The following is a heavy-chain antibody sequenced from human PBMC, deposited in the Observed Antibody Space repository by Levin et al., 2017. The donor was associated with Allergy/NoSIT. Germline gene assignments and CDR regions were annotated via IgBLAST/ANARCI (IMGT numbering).Heavy chain of an antibody. D-gene: IGHD3-10*01. Sequence: SLKISCAASGFTFDDYAMHWVRQAPGKGLEWVSGISWNSGSIGYADSVKGRFTISRDNAKNSLYLQMNSLRTEDNALYYCARDNIGLPDAFDIWGQGTMVIVSS. CDR3: ARDNIGLPDAFDI. V-gene: IGHV3-9*01. CDR1: GFTFDDYA. CDR2: ISWNSGSI. J-gene: IGHJ3*02.